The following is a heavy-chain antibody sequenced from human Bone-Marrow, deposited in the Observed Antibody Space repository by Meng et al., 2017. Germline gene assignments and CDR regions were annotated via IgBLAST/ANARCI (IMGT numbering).Heavy chain of an antibody. Sequence: QLQGQESGPGLVKPAETLSLTCTVYGGSVSRSRHYWGWARHPPGKGLEWIRSIYYSGRTNYNPSLESRVTISVDTSNNQFSLRLSFVTAADTAMYYCARHQYRGSYYAFDMWGQGTMVTVSS. D-gene: IGHD1-26*01. CDR2: IYYSGRT. J-gene: IGHJ3*02. CDR3: ARHQYRGSYYAFDM. V-gene: IGHV4-39*01. CDR1: GGSVSRSRHY.